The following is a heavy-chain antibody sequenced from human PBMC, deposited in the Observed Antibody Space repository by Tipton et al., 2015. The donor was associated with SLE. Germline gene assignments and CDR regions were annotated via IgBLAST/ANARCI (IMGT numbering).Heavy chain of an antibody. CDR2: ISGRADRT. V-gene: IGHV3-23*01. CDR3: AKESPYASERYYYFEF. D-gene: IGHD2-8*01. CDR1: GFTFSSYA. J-gene: IGHJ4*02. Sequence: SLRLSCAASGFTFSSYAISWVRQAPGGGPGWVSAISGRADRTYYADSVKGRFTISRDNSKNTLYLQMNSLRAEDTAIYHCAKESPYASERYYYFEFWGQGTLVTVSS.